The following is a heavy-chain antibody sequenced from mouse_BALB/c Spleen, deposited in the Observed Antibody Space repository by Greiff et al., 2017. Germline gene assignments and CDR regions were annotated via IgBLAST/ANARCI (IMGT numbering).Heavy chain of an antibody. CDR3: ARLTPIYYYGSSYDFDV. D-gene: IGHD1-1*01. J-gene: IGHJ1*01. Sequence: EVHLVESGPSLVKPSQTLSLTCSVTGDSITSGYWNWIRKFPGNKLEYMGYISYSGSTYYNPSLKSRISITRDTSKNQYYLQLNSVTTEDTATYYCARLTPIYYYGSSYDFDVWGAGTTVTVSS. V-gene: IGHV3-8*02. CDR1: GDSITSGY. CDR2: ISYSGST.